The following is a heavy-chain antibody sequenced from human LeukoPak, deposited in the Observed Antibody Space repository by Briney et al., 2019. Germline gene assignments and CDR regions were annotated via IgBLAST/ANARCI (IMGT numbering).Heavy chain of an antibody. D-gene: IGHD3-22*01. J-gene: IGHJ5*02. CDR3: ATDFYDST. CDR2: IRSNSDGGTI. V-gene: IGHV3-15*07. Sequence: PGGSLRLSCATSGFTYSNAWMNWVRQAPGKGLEWVGRIRSNSDGGTIDYAAPVKGRFTLSRDDSKTTLYLQMNSLQTEDTAVYYCATDFYDSTWGQGTLVTVSS. CDR1: GFTYSNAW.